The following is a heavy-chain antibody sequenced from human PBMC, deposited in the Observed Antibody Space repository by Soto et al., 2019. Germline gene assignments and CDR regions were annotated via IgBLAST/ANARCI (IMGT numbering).Heavy chain of an antibody. CDR3: VSFDF. CDR2: IYPGDSDT. J-gene: IGHJ4*02. D-gene: IGHD1-26*01. CDR1: GYSFTSYW. V-gene: IGHV5-51*01. Sequence: GESLKISCKGSGYSFTSYWIGWVRQMPGKGLEWMGIIYPGDSDTRYSPSFQGQVTISADKSISTAEDTAVYYCARSSSGSYYVSFDFWGQGTLVTVSS.